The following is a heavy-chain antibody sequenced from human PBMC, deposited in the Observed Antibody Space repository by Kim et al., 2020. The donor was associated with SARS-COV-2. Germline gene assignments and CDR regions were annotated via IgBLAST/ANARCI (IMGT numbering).Heavy chain of an antibody. V-gene: IGHV4-59*13. CDR1: GGSISSYY. Sequence: SETLSLTCTVSGGSISSYYWSWIRQPPGKGLEWIGYISYSGSTNYNPSLKSRVTISVNTSKNQFSLKLSAVTAADTAVYYCAATVYSSSWCDYYYYGMDGWGQGTTVTVSS. CDR2: ISYSGST. CDR3: AATVYSSSWCDYYYYGMDG. J-gene: IGHJ6*02. D-gene: IGHD6-13*01.